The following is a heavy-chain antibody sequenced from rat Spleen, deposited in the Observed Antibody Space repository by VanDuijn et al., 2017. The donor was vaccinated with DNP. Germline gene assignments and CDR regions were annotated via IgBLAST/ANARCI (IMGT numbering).Heavy chain of an antibody. CDR3: ATHAHWFAY. J-gene: IGHJ3*01. V-gene: IGHV5-22*01. CDR1: GFTFSAYY. Sequence: EVQLVESGGDLVQPGRSLKLSCAASGFTFSAYYMAWVRQAPAKGLEWVAYIGSAAYAPYYGDSVKGRFTISRDNAKSTLYLQMNSLRSEDTATYYCATHAHWFAYWGQGTLVTVSS. CDR2: IGSAAYAP.